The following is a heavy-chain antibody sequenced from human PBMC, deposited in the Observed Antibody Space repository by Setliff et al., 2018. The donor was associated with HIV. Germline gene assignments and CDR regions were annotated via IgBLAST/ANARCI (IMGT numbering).Heavy chain of an antibody. CDR2: FDPEDGET. V-gene: IGHV1-24*01. J-gene: IGHJ1*01. Sequence: ASVKVSCKISGYTLTELSIHWVRQAPGKGLEWMANFDPEDGETFYAQKFQGRLTMTEDTSTDTAYMALSSLRSDDTAMYYCATDPGYSSTWYSESFQHWGQGTEVTVSS. CDR1: GYTLTELS. D-gene: IGHD6-13*01. CDR3: ATDPGYSSTWYSESFQH.